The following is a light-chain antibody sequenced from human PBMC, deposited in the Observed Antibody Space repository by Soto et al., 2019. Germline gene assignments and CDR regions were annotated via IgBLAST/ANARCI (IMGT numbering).Light chain of an antibody. CDR2: ATS. CDR1: QGIRKD. J-gene: IGKJ1*01. Sequence: AIQMTQSPSSLSASVGDRVTMTCRASQGIRKDLAWYQQKPGKAPKLLIYATSSLQSGVPSRFSGSGSGRDFTLTISSLQPEDFATYFCLQDYNYPRTFGPGAKVGIK. V-gene: IGKV1-6*02. CDR3: LQDYNYPRT.